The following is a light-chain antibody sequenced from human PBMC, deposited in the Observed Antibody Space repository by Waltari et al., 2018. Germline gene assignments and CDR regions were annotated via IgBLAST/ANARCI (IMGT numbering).Light chain of an antibody. CDR2: DAS. CDR1: QDISNY. Sequence: IQMTQSPSSLSASLGDRVTITCQASQDISNYLNWYQQKPGTAPQLLTYDASNLETGVPSRFSGSGSGTDFTFTISSLQPEDIATYYFQQYDNLPPAFGPGTKVDIK. J-gene: IGKJ3*01. CDR3: QQYDNLPPA. V-gene: IGKV1-33*01.